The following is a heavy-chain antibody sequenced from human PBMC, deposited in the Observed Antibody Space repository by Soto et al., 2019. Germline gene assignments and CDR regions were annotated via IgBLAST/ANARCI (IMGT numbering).Heavy chain of an antibody. CDR2: INPNSGGT. D-gene: IGHD4-17*01. CDR1: GYTFTGYY. V-gene: IGHV1-2*04. Sequence: GASVKVSCKASGYTFTGYYMHWVRQAPGQGLEWMGWINPNSGGTNYAQKFQGWVTMTRDTSISTAYMELSRLRSDDTAVYYCARGTHDYGGNLADYYYYGMDVWGQGTTVTVSS. CDR3: ARGTHDYGGNLADYYYYGMDV. J-gene: IGHJ6*02.